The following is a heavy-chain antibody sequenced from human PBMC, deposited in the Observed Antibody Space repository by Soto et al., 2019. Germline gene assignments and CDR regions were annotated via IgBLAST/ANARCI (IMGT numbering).Heavy chain of an antibody. Sequence: SETLSLTCTVSGGSVTNSSYYWGWIRQSPGKGLEWIGSVYYRGRSYSKSSVKSRVTISVDTSKNRFSLRLNSVTASDTAVYFCVSQRTTVPTQAYFDYWGPGALVTV. CDR3: VSQRTTVPTQAYFDY. J-gene: IGHJ4*02. V-gene: IGHV4-39*01. CDR2: VYYRGRS. CDR1: GGSVTNSSYY. D-gene: IGHD4-17*01.